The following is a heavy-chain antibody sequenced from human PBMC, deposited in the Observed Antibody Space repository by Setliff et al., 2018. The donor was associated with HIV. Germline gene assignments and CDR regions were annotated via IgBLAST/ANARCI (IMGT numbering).Heavy chain of an antibody. V-gene: IGHV1-8*01. CDR3: ARDGSYTIFGVVDFSYGMDV. Sequence: ASVKVSCKASGYTFTSKHINWVRQATGQGLEWMGWMNPNSGNTGYSQKFQGRVTMTTDTSTSTAYMELRSLRSDDTAVYYCARDGSYTIFGVVDFSYGMDVWGQGTTVTVSS. J-gene: IGHJ6*02. CDR2: MNPNSGNT. CDR1: GYTFTSKH. D-gene: IGHD3-3*01.